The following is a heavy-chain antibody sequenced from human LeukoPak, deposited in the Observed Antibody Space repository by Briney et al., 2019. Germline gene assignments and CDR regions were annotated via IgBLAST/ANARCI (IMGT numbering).Heavy chain of an antibody. D-gene: IGHD1-1*01. CDR1: GFTFSTYS. CDR2: ISSNSRYI. J-gene: IGHJ4*02. Sequence: GGSLRLSCAASGFTFSTYSMSWVRQAPGKGLEWVSSISSNSRYIYYADSMRGRFTISRDNAKNSLYLQMNSLRAEDTAVYYCAREVQLERLGFGKEGSAFDYWGQGTLVTVSS. CDR3: AREVQLERLGFGKEGSAFDY. V-gene: IGHV3-21*06.